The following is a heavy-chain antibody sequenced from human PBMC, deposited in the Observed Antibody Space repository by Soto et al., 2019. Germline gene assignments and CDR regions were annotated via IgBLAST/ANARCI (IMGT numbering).Heavy chain of an antibody. Sequence: QVQLQQWGAGLLKPSETLSLTCAVYGGSFSGYYWSWIRQPPGKGLEWIGEINHSGSTNYNPSLKSRVTISVDTSKNQFSLKLSSVTAADTAVYYCARGIRRGGSYYYYYGMDVWGQGTTVTVSS. J-gene: IGHJ6*02. CDR3: ARGIRRGGSYYYYYGMDV. CDR2: INHSGST. D-gene: IGHD2-15*01. CDR1: GGSFSGYY. V-gene: IGHV4-34*01.